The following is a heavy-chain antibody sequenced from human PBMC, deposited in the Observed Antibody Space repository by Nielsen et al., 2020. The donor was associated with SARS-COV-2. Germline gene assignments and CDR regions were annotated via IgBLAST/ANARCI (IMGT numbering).Heavy chain of an antibody. Sequence: ASVKVSCKASGYTFSSYYIHWVRQAPGQGLEWMGIINPSDSRTNYAQKFQGRVTITADESTTTAYMELNSLRSEDTAVYFCARGHYRGHNYGSEYWGQGTLVTVSS. CDR1: GYTFSSYY. J-gene: IGHJ4*02. CDR2: INPSDSRT. V-gene: IGHV1-46*01. CDR3: ARGHYRGHNYGSEY. D-gene: IGHD5-18*01.